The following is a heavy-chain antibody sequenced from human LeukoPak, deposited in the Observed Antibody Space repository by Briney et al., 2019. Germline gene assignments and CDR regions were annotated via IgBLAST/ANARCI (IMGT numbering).Heavy chain of an antibody. CDR2: IYYTGST. CDR3: ARAEYSYGLGRDAFDI. D-gene: IGHD5-18*01. V-gene: IGHV4-59*01. CDR1: GGSISRYY. Sequence: PSETLSLTCSVSGGSISRYYWSWIRQPPGKGLEWIGYIYYTGSTHYNPSLKSRVTISVDKSKNQFSLKLSSVTAADTAVYYCARAEYSYGLGRDAFDIWGQGTMVTVSS. J-gene: IGHJ3*02.